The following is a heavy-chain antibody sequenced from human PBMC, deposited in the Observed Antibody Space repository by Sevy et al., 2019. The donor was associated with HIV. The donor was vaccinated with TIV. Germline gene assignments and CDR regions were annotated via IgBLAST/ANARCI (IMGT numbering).Heavy chain of an antibody. J-gene: IGHJ6*02. CDR3: ATVDILTGGGYYVMDI. V-gene: IGHV1-24*01. D-gene: IGHD3-9*01. CDR1: GYTLTELS. Sequence: ASVKVSCKVSGYTLTELSMHRVRQAPGKGLEWMGGFDPEDGETIYAQKFQGRVTMTEDTSTDTAYMELSSLRSEDTAVYYCATVDILTGGGYYVMDIWGQGTTVTVSS. CDR2: FDPEDGET.